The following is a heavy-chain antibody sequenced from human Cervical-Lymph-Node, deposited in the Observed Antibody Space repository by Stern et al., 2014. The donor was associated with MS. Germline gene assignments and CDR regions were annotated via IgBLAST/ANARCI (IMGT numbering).Heavy chain of an antibody. CDR2: ISGSGCST. J-gene: IGHJ4*02. CDR1: GFTFSSYY. Sequence: EVQLVQSGGGVVKPGGSLRLSCAASGFTFSSYYMNWVRQAPGKGLEWVSCISGSGCSTYYADSVKGRFTISRDNAKFSLYLQMNSLRAEDTAVYYCATLWFGDYPYWGQGTLVTVSS. V-gene: IGHV3-21*01. CDR3: ATLWFGDYPY. D-gene: IGHD3-10*01.